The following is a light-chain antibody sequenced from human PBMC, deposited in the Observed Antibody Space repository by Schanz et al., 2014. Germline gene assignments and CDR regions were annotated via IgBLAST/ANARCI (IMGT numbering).Light chain of an antibody. CDR1: SSNIGSTT. V-gene: IGLV1-44*01. J-gene: IGLJ2*01. CDR2: SSN. CDR3: SSYTSRSTVL. Sequence: QSVLTQPPSASGTPGQRVTISCSGSSSNIGSTTVNWYQQLPGTAPKLLIYSSNQRPSGVPDRFSGSKFGTSASLAISGLQSEDEADYHCSSYTSRSTVLFGGGTKLTVL.